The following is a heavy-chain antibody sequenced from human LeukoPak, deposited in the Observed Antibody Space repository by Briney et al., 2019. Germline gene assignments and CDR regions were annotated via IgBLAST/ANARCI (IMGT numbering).Heavy chain of an antibody. CDR3: ARDLTIAAANYYFDN. Sequence: GGSLRLSCAASGFTFSSYWMHWVRQAPGKGLVWVSRIKSDGSNYYADSVKGRFTIFRDNAKNTLYLQMNSLRAEDTAVYYCARDLTIAAANYYFDNWGQGTLVTVSS. CDR1: GFTFSSYW. CDR2: IKSDGSN. D-gene: IGHD6-13*01. J-gene: IGHJ4*02. V-gene: IGHV3-74*01.